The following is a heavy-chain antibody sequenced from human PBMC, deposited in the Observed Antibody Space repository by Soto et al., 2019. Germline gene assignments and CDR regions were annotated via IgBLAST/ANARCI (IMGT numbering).Heavy chain of an antibody. D-gene: IGHD2-2*01. Sequence: ASVKVSCKASGYTFTTYYVHWVRQAPGQGLEWMGIINPSGGNSNFAQKFQGRVTMTRDTSTSTVYMELSSLRSEDTAVYYCARALWGPAGHINWFDPWGQGTLVTVSS. CDR1: GYTFTTYY. CDR2: INPSGGNS. J-gene: IGHJ5*02. CDR3: ARALWGPAGHINWFDP. V-gene: IGHV1-46*01.